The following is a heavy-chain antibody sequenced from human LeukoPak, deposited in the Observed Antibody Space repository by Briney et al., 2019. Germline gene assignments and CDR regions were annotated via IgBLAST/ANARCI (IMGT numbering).Heavy chain of an antibody. D-gene: IGHD3-10*01. CDR1: GGTFSSYA. Sequence: GASVKVSCKASGGTFSSYAISWVRQAPGQGLEWMGGIIAIFGTANYAQKFQGRVTITADESTSTAYMELSSLRSEDTAVYYCARDNMVTGYYYMDVWGKGTTVTVSS. CDR2: IIAIFGTA. CDR3: ARDNMVTGYYYMDV. V-gene: IGHV1-69*13. J-gene: IGHJ6*03.